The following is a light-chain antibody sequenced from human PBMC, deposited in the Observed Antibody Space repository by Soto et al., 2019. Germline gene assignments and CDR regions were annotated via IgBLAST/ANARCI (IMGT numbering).Light chain of an antibody. CDR1: QIVGTN. CDR3: QQYNNWPWT. J-gene: IGKJ1*01. V-gene: IGKV3-15*01. CDR2: GAF. Sequence: EIVLTQSPVTLSVSPGERATLSCKTSQIVGTNLAWYQQKPGQAPRLLMYGAFIRAPGFPGRFSGSGSGTDFTLTISSLQSEDFAVYYCQQYNNWPWTFGQGTKVDIK.